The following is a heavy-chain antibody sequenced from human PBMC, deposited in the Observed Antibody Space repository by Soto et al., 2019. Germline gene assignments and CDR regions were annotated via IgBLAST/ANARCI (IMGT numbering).Heavy chain of an antibody. Sequence: GESLKISCKGSGYSFTSYWIGWVRQMPGKGLEWMGIIYPGDSDTRYSPSFQGQITISADKSISTAYLQWSSLKASDTATYYCVRPEKISSPYYYYGMDVWGQGTTVTVSS. CDR2: IYPGDSDT. CDR1: GYSFTSYW. V-gene: IGHV5-51*01. J-gene: IGHJ6*02. D-gene: IGHD6-13*01. CDR3: VRPEKISSPYYYYGMDV.